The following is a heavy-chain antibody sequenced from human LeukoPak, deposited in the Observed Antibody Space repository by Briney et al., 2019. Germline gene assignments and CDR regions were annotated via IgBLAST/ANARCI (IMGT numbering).Heavy chain of an antibody. CDR3: ARVYYDSSGYYPFDY. J-gene: IGHJ4*02. Sequence: GASVKVSCKASGYTFTSYYIHWVRQAPGQGLEWMGIINPSGGSTSYAQKFQGRVTMTRDTSTSTVYMELSSLRSEDTAVYYCARVYYDSSGYYPFDYWGQGTLVTVSS. V-gene: IGHV1-46*01. CDR2: INPSGGST. D-gene: IGHD3-22*01. CDR1: GYTFTSYY.